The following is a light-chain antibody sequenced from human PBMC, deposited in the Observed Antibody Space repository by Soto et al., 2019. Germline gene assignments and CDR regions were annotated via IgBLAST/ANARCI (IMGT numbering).Light chain of an antibody. CDR2: RNS. Sequence: QSVLTQPPSASGTPGQRVTISCFGSSSNIGSYYVYWYQQLPGTAPKLLIYRNSQWPSGVPDRFSGSKSGTSASLAISGLRSEDEADYYCAAWDDSLSVLFGGGTKVTVL. CDR1: SSNIGSYY. J-gene: IGLJ2*01. V-gene: IGLV1-47*01. CDR3: AAWDDSLSVL.